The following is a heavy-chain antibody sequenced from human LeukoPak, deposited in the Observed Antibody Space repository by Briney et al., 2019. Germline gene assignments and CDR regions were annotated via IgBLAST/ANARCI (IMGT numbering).Heavy chain of an antibody. J-gene: IGHJ5*02. CDR3: ATYCSSTSCPYNWFDP. CDR2: MNPNRGNT. V-gene: IGHV1-8*03. Sequence: ASVKVSCKASGYTFTSYDINWVRQATGQGLEWMGWMNPNRGNTGYAQKFQGRVTITRNTSISTAYMELSSLRSEDTAVYYCATYCSSTSCPYNWFDPWGQGTLVTVSS. CDR1: GYTFTSYD. D-gene: IGHD2-2*01.